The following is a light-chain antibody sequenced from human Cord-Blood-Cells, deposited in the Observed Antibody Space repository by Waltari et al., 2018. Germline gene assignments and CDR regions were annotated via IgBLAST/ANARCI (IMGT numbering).Light chain of an antibody. CDR3: QQYGSSPPRT. V-gene: IGKV3-20*01. CDR1: QSVSSSY. CDR2: GAS. J-gene: IGKJ1*01. Sequence: IVLTQSPGTLSLSPGAIAPLSCRASQSVSSSYLAWYQQNPGQAPRLLIYGASSRATGIPDRFSGSGSGTDFTLTISRLEPEDFAVYYCQQYGSSPPRTFGQGTKVEIK.